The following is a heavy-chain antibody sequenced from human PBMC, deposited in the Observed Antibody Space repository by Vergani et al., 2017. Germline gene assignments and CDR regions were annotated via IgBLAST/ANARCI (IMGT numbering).Heavy chain of an antibody. D-gene: IGHD1-26*01. CDR2: INSDGDST. V-gene: IGHV3-74*01. J-gene: IGHJ6*03. CDR1: GFTFSNYW. Sequence: VQLLESGGGLVQPGGSLRLSCTASGFTFSNYWMQLVRQAPGKGLMWVSRINSDGDSTSYADSVKGRFTISRDNAKNTLYLQMDSLRDEDTAVYYCARDGWEILDYCYYMDVLGKGTTVTVSS. CDR3: ARDGWEILDYCYYMDV.